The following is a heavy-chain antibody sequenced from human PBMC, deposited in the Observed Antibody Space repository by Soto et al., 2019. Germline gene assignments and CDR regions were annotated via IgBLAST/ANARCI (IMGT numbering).Heavy chain of an antibody. CDR3: AKDRMRPAYGLDWYFDL. CDR2: ISASGVDT. D-gene: IGHD4-17*01. Sequence: EVQLLESGGGLEQPGGSLKLSCAASGFTFTDFALSWVRQAPGKGLEWVSAISASGVDTNYADSVRGRFIVSRDNSKKIVFLRMDSLRPEDTAVYYCAKDRMRPAYGLDWYFDLWGRGTLVTVSS. V-gene: IGHV3-23*01. CDR1: GFTFTDFA. J-gene: IGHJ2*01.